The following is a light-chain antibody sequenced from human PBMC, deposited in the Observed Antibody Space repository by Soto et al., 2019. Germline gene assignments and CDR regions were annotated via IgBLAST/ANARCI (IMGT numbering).Light chain of an antibody. CDR2: GAS. CDR3: QQYGSSPPLT. Sequence: EIVLTQSPGTLSLSPGERATLSCRASQSVSSNYLAWYQQKPGQAPRLLIYGASSRATGIPDRFSGSGSGTDFTLTISSLEPEDCAVYYCQQYGSSPPLTFGGGTKVELK. CDR1: QSVSSNY. J-gene: IGKJ4*01. V-gene: IGKV3-20*01.